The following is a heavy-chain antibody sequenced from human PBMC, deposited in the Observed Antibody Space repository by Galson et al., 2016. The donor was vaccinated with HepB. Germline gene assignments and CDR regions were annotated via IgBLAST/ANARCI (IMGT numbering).Heavy chain of an antibody. D-gene: IGHD6-19*01. Sequence: SLRLSCAASGFTVSNNYMSWVRQAPGKGLEWVSVIYSGGSTAYADSVKGRFTISRDNSKNTLYLQMNNLRAEDTAVYYCARDMGGAGASSGYWGQGTLVTVSS. CDR1: GFTVSNNY. V-gene: IGHV3-53*01. CDR3: ARDMGGAGASSGY. CDR2: IYSGGST. J-gene: IGHJ4*02.